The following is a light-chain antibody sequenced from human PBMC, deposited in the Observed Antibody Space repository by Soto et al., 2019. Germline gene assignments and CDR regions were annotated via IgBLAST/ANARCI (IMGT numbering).Light chain of an antibody. Sequence: QPVLTQPPSGSGSPGQSGTISCTGTSGDVGGYNYVSWYQQHPGKAPKLMIFEVSERPSGVPDRFSASKSGNTASLTVSGLQAEDEADYYCSSYAGSNNYVFGTGTEVTVL. J-gene: IGLJ1*01. CDR2: EVS. CDR1: SGDVGGYNY. CDR3: SSYAGSNNYV. V-gene: IGLV2-8*01.